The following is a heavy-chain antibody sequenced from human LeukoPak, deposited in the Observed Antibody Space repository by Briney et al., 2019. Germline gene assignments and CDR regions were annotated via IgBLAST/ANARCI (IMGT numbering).Heavy chain of an antibody. J-gene: IGHJ6*02. V-gene: IGHV4-59*01. CDR1: GGSISSYY. D-gene: IGHD3-3*01. Sequence: SETLSLTCTVSGGSISSYYWSWIRQPPGKGLEWMGYIYYSGSTNYNPSLKSRVTISVDTSKNQFSLKLSSVTAADTAVYYCARDGGYYDFWSGSAYYHGMDVWGQGTTVTVSS. CDR2: IYYSGST. CDR3: ARDGGYYDFWSGSAYYHGMDV.